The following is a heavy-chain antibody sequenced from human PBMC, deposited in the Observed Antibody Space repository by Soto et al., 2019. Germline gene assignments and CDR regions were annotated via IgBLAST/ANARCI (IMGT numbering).Heavy chain of an antibody. CDR2: IYSGGST. CDR1: GFTVSSNY. Sequence: GGSLRLSCAASGFTVSSNYMSWVRQAPGKGLEWVSVIYSGGSTYYADSVKGRFTISRDNSKNTLYLQMNSLRAEDTAVYYCASARYSSSWDPYFDYWGQGTLVTVSS. D-gene: IGHD6-13*01. V-gene: IGHV3-66*01. CDR3: ASARYSSSWDPYFDY. J-gene: IGHJ4*02.